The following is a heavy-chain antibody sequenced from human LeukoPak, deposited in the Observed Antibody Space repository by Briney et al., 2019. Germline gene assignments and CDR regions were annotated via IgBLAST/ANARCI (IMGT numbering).Heavy chain of an antibody. D-gene: IGHD2/OR15-2a*01. CDR2: FDPEDGET. CDR3: ATGEGFYDPPRWDY. Sequence: GASVKVSCKVSGYTLTELSMHWVRQAPGKGLEWMGGFDPEDGETIYAQKFQGRVTMTEDTSTDTAYMELSSLRSEDTAVYYCATGEGFYDPPRWDYWGQGTLVTVSS. V-gene: IGHV1-24*01. CDR1: GYTLTELS. J-gene: IGHJ4*02.